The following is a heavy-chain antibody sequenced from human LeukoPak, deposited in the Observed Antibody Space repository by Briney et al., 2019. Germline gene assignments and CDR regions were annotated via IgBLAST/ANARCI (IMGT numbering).Heavy chain of an antibody. CDR1: GGSISSSSYY. CDR2: IYYSGST. J-gene: IGHJ4*02. CDR3: ARRPRELLREYYFDY. V-gene: IGHV4-39*01. Sequence: PSETLSLTCTVSGGSISSSSYYWDWIRQPPGKGLEWIGSIYYSGSTYYNPSLKSRVTISVDTSKNQFSLKLSSVTAADTAVYYSARRPRELLREYYFDYWGQGTLVTVSS. D-gene: IGHD1-26*01.